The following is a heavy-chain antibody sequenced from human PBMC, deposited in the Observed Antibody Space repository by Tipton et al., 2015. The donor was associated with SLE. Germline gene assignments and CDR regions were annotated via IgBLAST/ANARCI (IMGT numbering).Heavy chain of an antibody. Sequence: GLVKPSETLSLTCAVSGYSISSGYYWGWIRQPPGKGLEWIGSIYHSGSTYYNPSLKSRVTISVDTSKNQFSLKLSSVTAADTAVYYCARVLSPYLDAFDIWGQGTMVTVSS. D-gene: IGHD3-16*01. J-gene: IGHJ3*02. CDR1: GYSISSGYY. V-gene: IGHV4-38-2*01. CDR2: IYHSGST. CDR3: ARVLSPYLDAFDI.